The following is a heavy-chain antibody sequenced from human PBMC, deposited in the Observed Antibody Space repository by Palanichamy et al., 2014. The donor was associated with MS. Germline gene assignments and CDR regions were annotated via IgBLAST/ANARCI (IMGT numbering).Heavy chain of an antibody. D-gene: IGHD3-3*01. CDR2: INAGNGNT. CDR1: GYAFTDYA. Sequence: QVQLVQSGAEVKKPGASVKVSCKASGYAFTDYAIHWVRQAPGQRLEWMGWINAGNGNTKYSQKFQSRVTITGDTSADTAYMELSSPRSEDTALYYCAREHDSWSGYSFDFWGQGTLVTASS. CDR3: AREHDSWSGYSFDF. V-gene: IGHV1-3*01. J-gene: IGHJ4*02.